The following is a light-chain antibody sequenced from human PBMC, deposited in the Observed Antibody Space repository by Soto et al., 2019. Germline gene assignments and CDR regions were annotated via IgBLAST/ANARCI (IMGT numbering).Light chain of an antibody. CDR2: KAS. CDR1: QSISTW. Sequence: DIPMTQSPSTLSASVGDRVTITCRASQSISTWLAWYPQKPGKVPKLLIYKASSLESGVPSRFSGSGSGTEFNLTISSLQPDDFATYYCLQYNSYSTTFGQGTKVEIK. J-gene: IGKJ1*01. V-gene: IGKV1-5*03. CDR3: LQYNSYSTT.